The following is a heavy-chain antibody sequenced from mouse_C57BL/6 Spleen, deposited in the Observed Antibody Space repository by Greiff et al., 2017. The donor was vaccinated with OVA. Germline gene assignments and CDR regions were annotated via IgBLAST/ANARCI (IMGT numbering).Heavy chain of an antibody. CDR1: GYTFTDYE. Sequence: QSGAELVRPGASVTLSCKASGYTFTDYEMHWVKQTPVHGLEWIGAIDPETGGTAYNQKFKGKAILTADKSSSTAYMELRSLTSEDSAVYYCTRFDDGYFYAMDYWGQGTSVTVSS. CDR2: IDPETGGT. V-gene: IGHV1-15*01. CDR3: TRFDDGYFYAMDY. D-gene: IGHD2-3*01. J-gene: IGHJ4*01.